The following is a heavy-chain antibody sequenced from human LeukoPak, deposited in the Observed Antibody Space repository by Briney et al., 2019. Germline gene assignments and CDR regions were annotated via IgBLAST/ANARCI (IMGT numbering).Heavy chain of an antibody. D-gene: IGHD3-22*01. CDR3: AGLVGRYSSGLYYYYFDY. J-gene: IGHJ4*02. CDR1: GDSINSLDL. CDR2: MYLSGTT. V-gene: IGHV4-4*02. Sequence: SETLSLTCTVSGDSINSLDLWSWVRQPPGKGLEWIGEMYLSGTTHSNPSVKSRVTISIDKSKNQFFLNLSSVTAADTAVHYCAGLVGRYSSGLYYYYFDYWGQGTLVTVSS.